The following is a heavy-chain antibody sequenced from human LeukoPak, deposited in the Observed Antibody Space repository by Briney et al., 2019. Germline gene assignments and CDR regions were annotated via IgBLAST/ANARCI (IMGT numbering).Heavy chain of an antibody. D-gene: IGHD3-10*01. V-gene: IGHV3-30*04. CDR2: ISYDGSNK. CDR3: ARDPLYYYGSGSYFRDY. Sequence: GGSLRLSCAASGFTFSSYAMHWVRQAPGKGLEWVAVISYDGSNKYYADSVKGRFTISRDNSKNTLYLQMNSLRAEDTAVYYCARDPLYYYGSGSYFRDYWGQGTLVTVSS. J-gene: IGHJ4*02. CDR1: GFTFSSYA.